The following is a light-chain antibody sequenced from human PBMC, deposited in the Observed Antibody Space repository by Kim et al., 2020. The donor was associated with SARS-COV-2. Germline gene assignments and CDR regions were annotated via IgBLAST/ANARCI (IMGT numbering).Light chain of an antibody. CDR2: GAS. Sequence: GERATLSCRASQSVSSSYLAWYQHKPRHAPRLLIYGASSRATGIPDRFSGSGSGTDFTLTISRLEPEDFAVYYCQQYGSSPWGTFGQGTKVDIK. CDR3: QQYGSSPWGT. V-gene: IGKV3-20*01. J-gene: IGKJ1*01. CDR1: QSVSSSY.